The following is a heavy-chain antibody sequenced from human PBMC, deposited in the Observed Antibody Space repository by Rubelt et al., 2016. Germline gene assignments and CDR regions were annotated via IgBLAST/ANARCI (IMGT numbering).Heavy chain of an antibody. CDR3: ARPYTTWHRIDY. D-gene: IGHD1-14*01. CDR1: GFTFSVYA. Sequence: ESGGGVVQPGRSLRLSCAASGFTFSVYAVHWVRQAPGKGLEWVAVISYDGSNEYYADSVKGRFTIPRDNSKSTLYLQMNTLRPEDTAWYYCARPYTTWHRIDYWGQGTLVTVSS. V-gene: IGHV3-30*04. CDR2: ISYDGSNE. J-gene: IGHJ4*02.